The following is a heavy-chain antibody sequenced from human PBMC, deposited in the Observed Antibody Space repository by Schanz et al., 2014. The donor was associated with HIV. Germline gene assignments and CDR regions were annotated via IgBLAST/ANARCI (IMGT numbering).Heavy chain of an antibody. V-gene: IGHV1-69*06. CDR3: ARSRYGDYPYYFDY. D-gene: IGHD4-17*01. Sequence: QVQLVQSGAEVKKPGSSVKVSCKASGGTFSNYAINWVRQAPGQGLEWMGGIIPIFGTSNYAQKFQGRVTITADKSTRTAYMELSSLRFEDTAIYYCARSRYGDYPYYFDYWGQGTRVIVSS. CDR1: GGTFSNYA. J-gene: IGHJ4*02. CDR2: IIPIFGTS.